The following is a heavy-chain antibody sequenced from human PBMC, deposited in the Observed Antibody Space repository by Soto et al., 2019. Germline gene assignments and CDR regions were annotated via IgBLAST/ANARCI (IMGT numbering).Heavy chain of an antibody. J-gene: IGHJ4*02. Sequence: GGSLRLSCVASGFTFSRYWMSWVRQAPGKGLEWMANIKEDGSEKYYIDSVKGRFTISRDNAKNSLYLQMTSLRAEDTAVYYCARHPGRSENHQNDYWGQGTLVTVYS. CDR2: IKEDGSEK. D-gene: IGHD3-10*01. CDR1: GFTFSRYW. V-gene: IGHV3-7*01. CDR3: ARHPGRSENHQNDY.